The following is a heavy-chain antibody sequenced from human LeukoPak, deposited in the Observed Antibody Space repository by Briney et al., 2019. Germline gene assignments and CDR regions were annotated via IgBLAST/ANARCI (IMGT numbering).Heavy chain of an antibody. Sequence: GASVKVSCKASGGTFSSYAISWVRQAPGQGLEWMGGIIPIFGTANYAQKFQGRVTITRDTSATTASMEMNSLRSEDTALYYCARGRWSATTASYYLDFWGLGTLVTVSS. CDR3: ARGRWSATTASYYLDF. CDR2: IIPIFGTA. D-gene: IGHD2-21*02. CDR1: GGTFSSYA. V-gene: IGHV1-69*05. J-gene: IGHJ4*02.